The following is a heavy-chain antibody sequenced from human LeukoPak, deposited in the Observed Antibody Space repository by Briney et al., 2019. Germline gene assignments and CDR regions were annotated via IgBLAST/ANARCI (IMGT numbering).Heavy chain of an antibody. D-gene: IGHD3-16*01. J-gene: IGHJ4*02. Sequence: GGSLRLSCAASGFTFSRYWMSWVRQAPGKGLEWVANIKQDGSEKYYVDSVKGRFTISRDNSKNTLYLQMHSLRVDDTAVYYCVTSLGGATYNFDNWGQGTLVTVSS. CDR1: GFTFSRYW. CDR2: IKQDGSEK. V-gene: IGHV3-7*03. CDR3: VTSLGGATYNFDN.